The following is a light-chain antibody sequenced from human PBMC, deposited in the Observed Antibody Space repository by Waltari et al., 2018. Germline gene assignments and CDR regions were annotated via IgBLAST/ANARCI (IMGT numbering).Light chain of an antibody. CDR1: QNIINSY. V-gene: IGKV3-20*01. CDR3: QHYGRAPIT. J-gene: IGKJ5*01. Sequence: EIVLTQSPGTLSLSPGEGATLSGRATQNIINSYLDWYQQKPGQAPRLLIYGASRMGTGIPDRCSGSGSGTDFTLIISSLGPEDVAVYYCQHYGRAPITFGQGTRLESK. CDR2: GAS.